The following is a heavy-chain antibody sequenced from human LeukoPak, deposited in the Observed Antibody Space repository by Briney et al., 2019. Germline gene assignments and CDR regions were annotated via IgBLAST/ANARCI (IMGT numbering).Heavy chain of an antibody. CDR3: ATNRGGADY. Sequence: GGSRRLSCAASGFTFSSYAMSWVRQAPGKGLEWVSGMSGSGDITSYADSVKGRFTISRDNSKNTLYLQMNSLRADDTAVYFCATNRGGADYWGQGTLVTVSS. J-gene: IGHJ4*02. V-gene: IGHV3-23*01. D-gene: IGHD1-14*01. CDR2: MSGSGDIT. CDR1: GFTFSSYA.